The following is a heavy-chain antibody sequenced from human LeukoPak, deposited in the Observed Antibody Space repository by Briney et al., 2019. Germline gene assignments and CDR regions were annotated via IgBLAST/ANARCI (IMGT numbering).Heavy chain of an antibody. CDR1: GFTFSSYA. CDR3: ARDARDGYGGNPFDY. CDR2: ITNSGTTI. V-gene: IGHV3-48*04. Sequence: PGGSLRLSCAASGFTFSSYAMSWVRQAPGKGLEWVSYITNSGTTIYYADSVKGRFTISRDNAKNSLYLQMNSLRAEDTAVYYCARDARDGYGGNPFDYWGQGTLVTVSS. J-gene: IGHJ4*02. D-gene: IGHD4-23*01.